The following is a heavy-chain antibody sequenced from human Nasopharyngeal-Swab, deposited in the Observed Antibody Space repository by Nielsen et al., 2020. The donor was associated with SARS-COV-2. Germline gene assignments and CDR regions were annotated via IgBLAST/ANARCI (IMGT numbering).Heavy chain of an antibody. CDR2: ISGGGGGT. J-gene: IGHJ6*02. Sequence: GESLKISCAAAGFTFGNYGMTWVRQPPGKGLEWVSAISGGGGGTYYADSVKGRFTISRDNSKRTLYLQMNSQRAEDTAVYYCAKEESSYDFWSGYVTNYYYNGMDVWGQGTTVTVSS. CDR3: AKEESSYDFWSGYVTNYYYNGMDV. V-gene: IGHV3-23*01. D-gene: IGHD3-3*01. CDR1: GFTFGNYG.